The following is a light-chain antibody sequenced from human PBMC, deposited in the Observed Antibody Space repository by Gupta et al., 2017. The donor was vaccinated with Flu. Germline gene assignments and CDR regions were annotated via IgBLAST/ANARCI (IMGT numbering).Light chain of an antibody. CDR3: QQTDYAPFT. Sequence: DIQMTQSPSSLSASVGDRVTITCRASQSVGSHLNWYQQRPGKAPNLLIYAASSLQSGVPSRFSGSGSGTEFTVTISKLQPEEFATYFCQQTDYAPFTFGGGTKVEIK. J-gene: IGKJ4*01. CDR1: QSVGSH. CDR2: AAS. V-gene: IGKV1-39*01.